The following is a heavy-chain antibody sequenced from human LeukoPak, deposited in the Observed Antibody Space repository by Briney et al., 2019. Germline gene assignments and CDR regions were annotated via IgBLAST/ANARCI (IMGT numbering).Heavy chain of an antibody. CDR1: GGSFSGYY. Sequence: SETLSLTCAVYGGSFSGYYWSWIRHPPGKGLEWIGEINHSGSTNYNPSLKSRATISVDTSKNQFSLKLSSVTAADTAVYYCARGSLNWGLDYWGQGTLVTVSS. D-gene: IGHD7-27*01. V-gene: IGHV4-34*01. CDR2: INHSGST. J-gene: IGHJ4*02. CDR3: ARGSLNWGLDY.